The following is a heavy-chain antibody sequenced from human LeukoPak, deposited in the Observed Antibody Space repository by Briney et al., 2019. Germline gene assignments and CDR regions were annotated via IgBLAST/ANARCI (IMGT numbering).Heavy chain of an antibody. CDR1: AGPISSGGYY. D-gene: IGHD3-22*01. V-gene: IGHV4-31*03. J-gene: IGHJ4*02. CDR2: IYYCGSS. Sequence: PSQTLSLTSTVSAGPISSGGYYWSWIRQHPGKGLKRIGYIYYCGSSYYNPSLKSRVTISVDTSKSQFSLKLSSVTAADTAVYYCARYLLTPRSSGYYYPYFDYWGQGTLVTVSS. CDR3: ARYLLTPRSSGYYYPYFDY.